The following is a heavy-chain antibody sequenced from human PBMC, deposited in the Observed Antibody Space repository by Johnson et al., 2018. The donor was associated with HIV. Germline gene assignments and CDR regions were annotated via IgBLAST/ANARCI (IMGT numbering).Heavy chain of an antibody. CDR2: IYSGGST. J-gene: IGHJ3*02. CDR1: GFTFSSYG. D-gene: IGHD2-21*02. Sequence: VQLVESGGGLVQPGRSLRLSCAASGFTFSSYGMHWVRQAPGKGLEWVSVIYSGGSTYYADSVKGRFTISRDNAKNSLYLQMNSLRAEDTAVYYCARDQVAIVVGTADAFDIWGQGTMVTVSS. V-gene: IGHV3-NL1*01. CDR3: ARDQVAIVVGTADAFDI.